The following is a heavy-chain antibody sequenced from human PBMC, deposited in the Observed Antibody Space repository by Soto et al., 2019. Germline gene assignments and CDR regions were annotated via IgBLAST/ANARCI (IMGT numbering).Heavy chain of an antibody. V-gene: IGHV4-39*01. Sequence: SETLSLTCTFSVVSISSSSYYCGWIRQPPGKGLEWIGSIYYSGSTYYNPSLKSRVTISVDTSKNQFSLKLSSVTAADTAVYYCARHGLGMVRGVRYYYYGMDGWGQGTTFTVSS. CDR3: ARHGLGMVRGVRYYYYGMDG. CDR1: VVSISSSSYY. J-gene: IGHJ6*02. CDR2: IYYSGST. D-gene: IGHD3-10*01.